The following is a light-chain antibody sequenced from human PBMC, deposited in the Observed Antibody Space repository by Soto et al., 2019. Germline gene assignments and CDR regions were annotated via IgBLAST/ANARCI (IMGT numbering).Light chain of an antibody. Sequence: ETVLTQSPGTLSLSPGERATLSCRASQSVSSNYLAWYQQKPGQAPRLLIYGASTRATGIPDRFSGSGSGTDSPLTISRLEPEDFAVYYCQQFGRSPPSWTFGQGTKVEIK. J-gene: IGKJ1*01. CDR3: QQFGRSPPSWT. V-gene: IGKV3-20*01. CDR1: QSVSSNY. CDR2: GAS.